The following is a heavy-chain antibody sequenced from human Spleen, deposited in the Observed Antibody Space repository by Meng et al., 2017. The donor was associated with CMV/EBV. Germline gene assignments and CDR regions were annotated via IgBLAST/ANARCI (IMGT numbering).Heavy chain of an antibody. D-gene: IGHD3-10*01. CDR1: GYIFTSYA. Sequence: QVQLVQSGAEVKKPRALVKVSCKASGYIFTSYAIQWVRQAPGQRLEWMGWINAGNGNTKYSQNFQGKVTITRDTSASTAYMELSSLRSEDTAVYYCARDDLGELLGFDYWGQGTLVTVSS. CDR2: INAGNGNT. CDR3: ARDDLGELLGFDY. V-gene: IGHV1-3*01. J-gene: IGHJ4*02.